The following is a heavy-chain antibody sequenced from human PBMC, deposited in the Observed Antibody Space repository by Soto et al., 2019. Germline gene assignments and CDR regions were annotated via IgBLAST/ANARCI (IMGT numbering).Heavy chain of an antibody. D-gene: IGHD6-13*01. Sequence: QVQLLQSGAEVKKPGASVKVSCKASGYTFTSYYMHWVRQAPGQGLEWMGIINPSAGSASYAQKFQGRVTMTRDTSTSTVYMELSSLGSEDTAVYYCAKSSSWYDGGSRYFDYWGQGTLVTVSS. CDR3: AKSSSWYDGGSRYFDY. J-gene: IGHJ4*02. CDR1: GYTFTSYY. V-gene: IGHV1-46*01. CDR2: INPSAGSA.